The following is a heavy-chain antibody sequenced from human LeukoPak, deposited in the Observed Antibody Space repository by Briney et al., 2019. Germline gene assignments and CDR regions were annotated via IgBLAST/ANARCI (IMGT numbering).Heavy chain of an antibody. CDR1: GGSISSGSYY. D-gene: IGHD6-19*01. V-gene: IGHV4-61*02. CDR2: IYTSGST. J-gene: IGHJ4*02. CDR3: ARDTRGGWFLHFYI. Sequence: PSETLSLTCTVSGGSISSGSYYWSWIRQPAGKGLEWIGRIYTSGSTNYNPSLKSRVTISVDTSKNQFSLKLSSVTAADTAVYYCARDTRGGWFLHFYIWGQGTLVTVSS.